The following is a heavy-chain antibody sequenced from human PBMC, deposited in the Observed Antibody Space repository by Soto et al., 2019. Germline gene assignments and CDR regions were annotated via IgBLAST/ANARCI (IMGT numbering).Heavy chain of an antibody. CDR1: GGSISSGDYY. J-gene: IGHJ6*02. V-gene: IGHV4-30-4*01. D-gene: IGHD3-3*01. CDR3: ARSSRFLEWLLSGPIHYYGMDV. Sequence: SETLSLTCTVSGGSISSGDYYWSWIRHPPGKGLEWIGYIYYSGSTYYNPSLKSRVTISVDTSKNQFSLKLSSVTAADTAVYYCARSSRFLEWLLSGPIHYYGMDVWGQGTTVTVSS. CDR2: IYYSGST.